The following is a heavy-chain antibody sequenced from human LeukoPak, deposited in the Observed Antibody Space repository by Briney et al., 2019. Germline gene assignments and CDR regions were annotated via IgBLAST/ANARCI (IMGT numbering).Heavy chain of an antibody. J-gene: IGHJ4*02. D-gene: IGHD5-12*01. CDR1: GYTLSNFW. Sequence: GESLKISCKVSGYTLSNFWIGWVLQRPGKGLECRGFIYPDDSDTTYSPSFQGQVSISADKSIRTAFLQWSSLKASDSAIYYCARGRGGYTGYENLDYWGQGTLVTVFS. CDR2: IYPDDSDT. CDR3: ARGRGGYTGYENLDY. V-gene: IGHV5-51*01.